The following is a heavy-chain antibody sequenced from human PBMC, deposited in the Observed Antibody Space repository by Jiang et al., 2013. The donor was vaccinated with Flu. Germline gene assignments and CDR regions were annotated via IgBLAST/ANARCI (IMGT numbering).Heavy chain of an antibody. Sequence: LLKPSETLSLTCAVYGGSFSGYYWSWIRQPPGKGLEWIGEINHSGSTNYNPSLKSQVTISVDTSKNQFSLKLSSVTAADTAVYYCARKAAVAVDYWGQGTLVTVSS. J-gene: IGHJ4*02. D-gene: IGHD6-19*01. CDR2: INHSGST. CDR3: ARKAAVAVDY. CDR1: GGSFSGYY. V-gene: IGHV4-34*01.